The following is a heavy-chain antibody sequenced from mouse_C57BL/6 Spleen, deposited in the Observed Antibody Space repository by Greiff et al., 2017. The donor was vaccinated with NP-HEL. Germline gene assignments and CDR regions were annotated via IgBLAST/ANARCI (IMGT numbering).Heavy chain of an antibody. V-gene: IGHV5-4*01. CDR3: AGGSSGGFAY. Sequence: EVQGVESGGGLVKPGGSLKLSCAASGFTFSSYAMSWVRQTPEKRLEWVATISDGGSYTYYPDNVKGRFTISRDNAKNNLYLQMSHLKSEDTAMYYCAGGSSGGFAYWGQGTLVTVSA. CDR2: ISDGGSYT. CDR1: GFTFSSYA. J-gene: IGHJ3*01. D-gene: IGHD3-2*02.